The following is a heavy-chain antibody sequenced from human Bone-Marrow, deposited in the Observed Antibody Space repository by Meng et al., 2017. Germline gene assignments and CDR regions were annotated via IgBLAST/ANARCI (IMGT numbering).Heavy chain of an antibody. CDR2: IDPNNDHT. Sequence: QVHMCQSWPEVKKLGASVKLSCKPSGYTFAAYWIHWLRQAPGQGLEWMGRIDPNNDHTQYAQNFQGRVTMTSDTSISTVYMELNGLRSDDTAVYYCARDEDISAAGKLFGDYWGQGTLVTVSS. V-gene: IGHV1-2*06. CDR1: GYTFAAYW. D-gene: IGHD6-13*01. CDR3: ARDEDISAAGKLFGDY. J-gene: IGHJ4*02.